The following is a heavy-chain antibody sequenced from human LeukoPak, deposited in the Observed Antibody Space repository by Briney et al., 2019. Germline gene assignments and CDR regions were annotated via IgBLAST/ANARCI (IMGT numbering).Heavy chain of an antibody. CDR1: GGSFSGYY. CDR3: ARGERGYTCGYLWNELPYYFDY. CDR2: INHSGST. Sequence: SETLSLTCAVYGGSFSGYYWSWIRQPPGKGLEWIGEINHSGSTNYNPSLKSRVTISVDSSKNQFSLKLSSVTAADTAVYFCARGERGYTCGYLWNELPYYFDYWGQGTLVTVSS. J-gene: IGHJ4*02. D-gene: IGHD5-18*01. V-gene: IGHV4-34*01.